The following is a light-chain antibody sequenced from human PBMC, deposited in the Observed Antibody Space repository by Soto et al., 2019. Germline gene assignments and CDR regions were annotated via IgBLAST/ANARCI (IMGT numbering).Light chain of an antibody. CDR2: SAS. J-gene: IGKJ5*01. Sequence: EIVMTQSPATLSVSPVERAPLXCTASQSVSSDLAWYHQKPGQAPRLLIYSASTRATGIPARFSGSGSGTEFTLTISSLQSEDFEIYYCQQYNNWPITFGQGTRLEIK. CDR3: QQYNNWPIT. CDR1: QSVSSD. V-gene: IGKV3-15*01.